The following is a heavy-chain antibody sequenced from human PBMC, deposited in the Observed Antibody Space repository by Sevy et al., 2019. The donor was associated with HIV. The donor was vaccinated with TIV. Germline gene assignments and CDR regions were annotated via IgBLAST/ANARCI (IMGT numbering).Heavy chain of an antibody. D-gene: IGHD5-18*01. CDR2: IYYSGRT. J-gene: IGHJ4*02. CDR3: ARHGNSYGPFDS. CDR1: GGSISSGSYC. Sequence: SETLSLTYTVSGGSISSGSYCWGWIRQPPGKGLEWIGSIYYSGRTYYTPSLKSRVTISVDTSKNQFSLKLSSVTAADTAVFYCARHGNSYGPFDSWGQGTVVTVSS. V-gene: IGHV4-39*01.